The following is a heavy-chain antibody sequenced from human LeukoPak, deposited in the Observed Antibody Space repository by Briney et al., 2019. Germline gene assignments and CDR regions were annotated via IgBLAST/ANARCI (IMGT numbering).Heavy chain of an antibody. CDR3: AKDLKFGYGYGMDV. D-gene: IGHD3-10*01. CDR2: ISWNSGSI. J-gene: IGHJ6*02. V-gene: IGHV3-9*01. Sequence: QTGGSLRLSCAASGFTFDDYAMHWVRQAPGKGLEWVSGISWNSGSIGYADSVKGRFTISRDNAKNSLYLQMSSLRAEDTALYYCAKDLKFGYGYGMDVWGQGTTVTVSS. CDR1: GFTFDDYA.